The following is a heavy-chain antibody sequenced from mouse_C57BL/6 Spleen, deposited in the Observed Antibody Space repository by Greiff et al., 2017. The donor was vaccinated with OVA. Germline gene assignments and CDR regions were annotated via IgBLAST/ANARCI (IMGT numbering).Heavy chain of an antibody. Sequence: VQLLESGPGLVQPSQSLSITCTVSGFSLTSYGVHWVRQSPGKGLEWLGVIWRGGSTDYNAAFMSRLSITKDNSKSHVFFKMNSLQADDTAIYYCDKGLGYYGSPSWYFGVWGTGTTVTVSS. CDR2: IWRGGST. CDR1: GFSLTSYG. J-gene: IGHJ1*03. D-gene: IGHD1-1*01. CDR3: DKGLGYYGSPSWYFGV. V-gene: IGHV2-5*01.